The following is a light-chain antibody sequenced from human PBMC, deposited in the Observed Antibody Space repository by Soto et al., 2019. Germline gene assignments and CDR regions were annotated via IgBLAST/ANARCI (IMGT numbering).Light chain of an antibody. CDR3: CSYTTSNTYV. J-gene: IGLJ1*01. CDR1: SSDVGGSDY. CDR2: EVS. V-gene: IGLV2-14*01. Sequence: QSALTQSAPVSGSPGQSITISCTGTSSDVGGSDYVSWYQQHPDKAPKLIISEVSDRPSGVSDRFSGSKSGNTASLTISGPQVEDEADYYCCSYTTSNTYVFGTGTKVTVL.